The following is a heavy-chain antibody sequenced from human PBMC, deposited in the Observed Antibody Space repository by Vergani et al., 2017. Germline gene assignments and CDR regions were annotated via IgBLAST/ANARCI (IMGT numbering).Heavy chain of an antibody. CDR2: IRYDGSNK. V-gene: IGHV3-30*02. CDR3: AKGGLASYYYDSSGHFDY. D-gene: IGHD3-22*01. Sequence: QVQLVESGGGVVQPGTSLRLSCAASGFTFSSYGMHWVRQAPGKGLEWVAFIRYDGSNKYYADSVKGRFTISRDNSKNTLYLQMNSLRAEDTAVYYCAKGGLASYYYDSSGHFDYWGQGTLVTVSS. J-gene: IGHJ4*02. CDR1: GFTFSSYG.